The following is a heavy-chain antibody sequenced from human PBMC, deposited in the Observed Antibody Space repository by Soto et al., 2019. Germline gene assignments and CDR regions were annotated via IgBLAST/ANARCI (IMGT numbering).Heavy chain of an antibody. J-gene: IGHJ5*02. V-gene: IGHV4-39*01. CDR1: GGSISSGGYY. CDR2: IYYSGST. CDR3: ARQTVVVTAIPNWFDP. D-gene: IGHD2-21*02. Sequence: ETLSLTCTVSGGSISSGGYYWSWIRQPPGKGLEWIGSIYYSGSTYYNPSLKSRVTISVDTSKNQFSLKLSSVTAADTAVYYCARQTVVVTAIPNWFDPWGQGTLVTSPQ.